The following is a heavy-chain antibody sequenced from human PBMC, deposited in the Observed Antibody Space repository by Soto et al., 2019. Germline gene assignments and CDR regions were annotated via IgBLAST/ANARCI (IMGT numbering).Heavy chain of an antibody. D-gene: IGHD1-26*01. CDR1: GFTFSSYG. J-gene: IGHJ6*02. CDR2: IWYDGSNK. CDR3: ARASGGGSYYYYYGMDV. Sequence: QVQLVESGGGVVQPGRSLRLSCAASGFTFSSYGMHWVRQAPGKGLEWVAVIWYDGSNKYYADSVKGRFTISRDNSKNTLYLQMNSLRAEDTAVYYCARASGGGSYYYYYGMDVWGQGTTVTVSS. V-gene: IGHV3-33*01.